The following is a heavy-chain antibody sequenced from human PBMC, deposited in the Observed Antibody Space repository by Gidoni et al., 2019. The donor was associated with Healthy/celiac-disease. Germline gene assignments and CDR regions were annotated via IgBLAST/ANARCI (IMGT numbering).Heavy chain of an antibody. CDR1: GFTFSSYA. V-gene: IGHV3-64D*09. J-gene: IGHJ4*02. CDR2: SSSNGGST. D-gene: IGHD5-18*01. CDR3: VRKRGYSYGLGDY. Sequence: EVQLVESGGGLVQPGGSLRLSCSASGFTFSSYAMHWVRQAPGKGLEYVSASSSNGGSTYYADSVKGRFTISRDNSKNTLYLQMSSLRAEDTAVYYCVRKRGYSYGLGDYWGQGTLVTVSS.